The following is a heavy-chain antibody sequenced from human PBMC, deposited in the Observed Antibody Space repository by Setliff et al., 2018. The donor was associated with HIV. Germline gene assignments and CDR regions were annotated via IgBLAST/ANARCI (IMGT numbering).Heavy chain of an antibody. V-gene: IGHV1-2*02. J-gene: IGHJ4*02. CDR2: INPNSGGT. Sequence: GASVKVSCKASGYTFTGYYMHWVRQAPGQGLEWMGWINPNSGGTNYAQKFQGRVTMTRDTSISTAYMELSRLRSDDTAVYYCARVWLYYYGSGPEAPFDYWGQGTLVTVSS. D-gene: IGHD3-10*01. CDR1: GYTFTGYY. CDR3: ARVWLYYYGSGPEAPFDY.